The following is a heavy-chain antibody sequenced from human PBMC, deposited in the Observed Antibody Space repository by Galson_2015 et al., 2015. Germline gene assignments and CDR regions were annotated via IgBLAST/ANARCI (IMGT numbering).Heavy chain of an antibody. D-gene: IGHD2-2*01. Sequence: SLRLSCAASGFTFSSYEVNWVRQAPGKGLEWVSYIGSGGSIIYYADSVEGRFTISRDNAKNSLYLQMNSLRAEDTAVYYCAREGVVEPVANWDAFEIWGQGTMVTVSS. J-gene: IGHJ3*02. V-gene: IGHV3-48*03. CDR1: GFTFSSYE. CDR2: IGSGGSII. CDR3: AREGVVEPVANWDAFEI.